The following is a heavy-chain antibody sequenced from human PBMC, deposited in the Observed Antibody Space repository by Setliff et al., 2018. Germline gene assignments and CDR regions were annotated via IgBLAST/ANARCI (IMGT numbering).Heavy chain of an antibody. CDR3: ARGHVYGSQYYYYYYGMDV. D-gene: IGHD3-10*01. J-gene: IGHJ6*02. Sequence: GGSLRLSCAASGFTFSSYWMSWVRQAPGKGLEWVANIKQDGSEKYYVDSVKGRFTISRDNAKNSLYLQMNSLRAEDTAVYYCARGHVYGSQYYYYYYGMDVWGQGTTVTGSS. CDR2: IKQDGSEK. V-gene: IGHV3-7*01. CDR1: GFTFSSYW.